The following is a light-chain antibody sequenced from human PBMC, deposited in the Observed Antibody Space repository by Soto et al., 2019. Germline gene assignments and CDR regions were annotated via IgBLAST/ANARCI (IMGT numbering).Light chain of an antibody. CDR1: SSNIGSNY. Sequence: QSVLTQPPSASGTPGQRVTISCSGSSSNIGSNYVYWYQQLPGTAPKLLIYSNNQRPSGVPDRFSGSKFGTSASLAISGLRSEDEADYYCAAWDDSRKGVFGGGTKLTVL. CDR2: SNN. J-gene: IGLJ2*01. V-gene: IGLV1-47*02. CDR3: AAWDDSRKGV.